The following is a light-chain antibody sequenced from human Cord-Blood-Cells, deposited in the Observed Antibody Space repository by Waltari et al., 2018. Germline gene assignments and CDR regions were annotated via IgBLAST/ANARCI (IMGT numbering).Light chain of an antibody. V-gene: IGKV1-33*01. CDR2: DPS. CDR1: QDISNY. J-gene: IGKJ3*01. Sequence: DIQMTQSPSSLSASVGDRVTITCQASQDISNYLNWYQQKPGKAPKLLIYDPSNLETGVPSRFSGSGSGTDFTFTISSLQPEDIATYYCQQYDNLLVFTFGPGTKVDIK. CDR3: QQYDNLLVFT.